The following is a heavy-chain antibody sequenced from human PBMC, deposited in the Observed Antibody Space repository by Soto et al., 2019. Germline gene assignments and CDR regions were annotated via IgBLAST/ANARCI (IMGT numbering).Heavy chain of an antibody. CDR2: ISAYNGNT. V-gene: IGHV1-18*01. CDR3: ARDAPKTNDYYYYGMDV. J-gene: IGHJ6*02. Sequence: ASVKVSCKASGYTFTSYGISWVRQAPGQGLEWMGWISAYNGNTNYAQKLQGRVTMTTDTSTSTAYMELRSLRSDDTAVYYCARDAPKTNDYYYYGMDVWGQGTTVTVSS. D-gene: IGHD1-1*01. CDR1: GYTFTSYG.